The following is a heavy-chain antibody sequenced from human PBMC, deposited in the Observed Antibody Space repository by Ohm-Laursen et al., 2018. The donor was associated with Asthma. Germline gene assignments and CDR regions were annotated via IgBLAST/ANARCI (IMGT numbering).Heavy chain of an antibody. J-gene: IGHJ3*02. D-gene: IGHD1-1*01. CDR2: ISAYNGNT. CDR1: GGTFSSYA. V-gene: IGHV1-18*01. CDR3: ARPRQLEPTEGAFDI. Sequence: ASVKVSCKASGGTFSSYAISWVRQAPGQGLEWMGWISAYNGNTNYAQKLQGRVTMTRDTSTSTAYMELSSLRSEDTAVYYCARPRQLEPTEGAFDIWGQGTMVTVSS.